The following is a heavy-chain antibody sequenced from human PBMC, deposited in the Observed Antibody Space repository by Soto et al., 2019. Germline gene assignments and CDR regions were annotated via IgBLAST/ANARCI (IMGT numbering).Heavy chain of an antibody. D-gene: IGHD3-22*01. CDR2: SRDKPQGYST. V-gene: IGHV3-72*01. CDR3: VRATYFSDSSGYTRCLDY. CDR1: GFTVSYHY. Sequence: GGSRRRCCAGSGFTVSYHYIDWVGEAPGKGLEWVGRSRDKPQGYSTAYAASVKGRFTTSRDESKNSAYLQMNSLKTEDTAVYYCVRATYFSDSSGYTRCLDYWGQGTLVTVSS. J-gene: IGHJ4*02.